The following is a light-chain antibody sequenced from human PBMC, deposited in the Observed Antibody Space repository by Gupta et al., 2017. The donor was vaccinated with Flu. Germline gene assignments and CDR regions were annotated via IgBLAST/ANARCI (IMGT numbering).Light chain of an antibody. Sequence: LSTGERATLSCRARQSVSSTDLAWYQQKPGQAPRLLIHGASSRATGIPDRFSGSGSGTDFTLTISRLEPEDFAVYYCHQDGGSPRAFGQGTKVEIK. CDR1: QSVSSTD. CDR3: HQDGGSPRA. CDR2: GAS. J-gene: IGKJ1*01. V-gene: IGKV3-20*01.